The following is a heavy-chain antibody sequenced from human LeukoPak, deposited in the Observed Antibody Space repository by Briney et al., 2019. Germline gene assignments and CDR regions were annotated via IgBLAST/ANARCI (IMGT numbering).Heavy chain of an antibody. CDR2: IYSCGST. V-gene: IGHV3-66*04. Sequence: PGGSLRLSCAASGFTVSSNYMSWVRQAPGKGLEWVSVIYSCGSTYYADSVKGRFTISRDNSKNTLYLQMNSLRAEDTAVYYCARRAGAYSHPYDYWGQGTLVTVSS. D-gene: IGHD4/OR15-4a*01. J-gene: IGHJ4*02. CDR1: GFTVSSNY. CDR3: ARRAGAYSHPYDY.